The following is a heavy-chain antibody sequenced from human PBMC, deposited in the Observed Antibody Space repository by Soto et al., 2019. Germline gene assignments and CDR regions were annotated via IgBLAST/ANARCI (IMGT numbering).Heavy chain of an antibody. V-gene: IGHV3-23*01. CDR1: GFTFSDSA. CDR2: VTVSGDTS. CDR3: AKHGCSYPACYPYYYCVDV. D-gene: IGHD2-15*01. Sequence: EVQLLESGGGLAQPGGSLRLSCAASGFTFSDSALSWVRQGTGKGLEWVSSVTVSGDTSYYADSVEGRFTISRDNSKNTLYLQMNSLRADDTAVYYCAKHGCSYPACYPYYYCVDVWGEGATVTVSS. J-gene: IGHJ6*03.